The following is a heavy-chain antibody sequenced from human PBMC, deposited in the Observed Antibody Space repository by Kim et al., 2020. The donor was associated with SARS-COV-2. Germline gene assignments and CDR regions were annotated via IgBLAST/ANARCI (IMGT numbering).Heavy chain of an antibody. Sequence: SETLSLTCTVSGGSISSGGYYWSWIRQHPGKGLEWIGYIYYSGSTYYNPSLKSRVTISVDTSKNQFSLKLSSVTAADTAVYYCAREGVDIVATMPTNAFDIWGQGTMVTVSS. CDR1: GGSISSGGYY. D-gene: IGHD5-12*01. J-gene: IGHJ3*02. V-gene: IGHV4-31*03. CDR2: IYYSGST. CDR3: AREGVDIVATMPTNAFDI.